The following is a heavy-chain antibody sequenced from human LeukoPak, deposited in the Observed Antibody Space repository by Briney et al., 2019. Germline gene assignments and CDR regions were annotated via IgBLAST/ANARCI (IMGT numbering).Heavy chain of an antibody. CDR1: GGFISSYY. Sequence: SETLSLTCTVSGGFISSYYWSWIRQPPGKGLEWIGYIYYSGSTNYNPSLKSRVTISVDTSKNHFSLNLSSVTAADTAVYHCARGGSYYDYWGQGTLVSVSS. CDR2: IYYSGST. V-gene: IGHV4-59*01. CDR3: ARGGSYYDY. D-gene: IGHD1-26*01. J-gene: IGHJ4*02.